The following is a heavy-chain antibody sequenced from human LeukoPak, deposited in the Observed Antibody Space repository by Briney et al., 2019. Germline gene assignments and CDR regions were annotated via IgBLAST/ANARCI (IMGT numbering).Heavy chain of an antibody. Sequence: PSETLSLTCTVSGGSISLYYWSWIRQPPGKGLEWIGYFYYTRSPKYNPSLERRVTISVDMSRNQFSLTLTSLTAADTAVYYCARGRGSLTYWGQGTLATVSS. J-gene: IGHJ4*02. V-gene: IGHV4-59*01. CDR2: FYYTRSP. CDR3: ARGRGSLTY. CDR1: GGSISLYY. D-gene: IGHD3-10*01.